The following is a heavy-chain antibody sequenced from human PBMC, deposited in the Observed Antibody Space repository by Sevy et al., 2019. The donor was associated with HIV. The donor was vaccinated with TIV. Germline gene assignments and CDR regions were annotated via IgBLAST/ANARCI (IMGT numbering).Heavy chain of an antibody. CDR1: GFPFSNYA. V-gene: IGHV3-23*01. CDR3: AKRRVQSGLSGGGANFGMDV. J-gene: IGHJ6*02. D-gene: IGHD2-8*02. CDR2: LIGGGSRT. Sequence: GGSLRLSCAASGFPFSNYAMSWVRQAPGKGLEWVSTLIGGGSRTYYADSMTGRFIISRDNSRTTLYLQMNSLRAEDTAIYYCAKRRVQSGLSGGGANFGMDVCGRGTTVTVSS.